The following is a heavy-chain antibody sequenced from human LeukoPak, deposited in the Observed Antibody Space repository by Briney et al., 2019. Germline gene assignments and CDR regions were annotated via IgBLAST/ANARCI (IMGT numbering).Heavy chain of an antibody. CDR1: GGSISSYY. D-gene: IGHD2-2*01. CDR2: VYYSGRT. Sequence: SESLSLTCTVSGGSISSYYWSWIRQPPGKGLEWIGYVYYSGRTNYNPSLKSRVTISVDTSKNQFSLKLSSVTAADTAVYYCARRIYCSGTSCLDYWGEGTV. V-gene: IGHV4-59*01. J-gene: IGHJ4*02. CDR3: ARRIYCSGTSCLDY.